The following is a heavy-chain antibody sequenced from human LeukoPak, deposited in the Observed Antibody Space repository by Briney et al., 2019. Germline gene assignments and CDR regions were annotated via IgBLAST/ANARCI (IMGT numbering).Heavy chain of an antibody. V-gene: IGHV4-4*07. D-gene: IGHD6-13*01. CDR2: ISTSGNT. J-gene: IGHJ4*02. CDR1: GGSISSYY. Sequence: PSETLSLTCNVSGGSISSYYWSWIRQPAGKGLEWIGRISTSGNTNYNPSLKSRLSMSVDTSKNEFSLKLSSVTAADTAVYYCAREEAAGTSSDNWGQGTLVPVSS. CDR3: AREEAAGTSSDN.